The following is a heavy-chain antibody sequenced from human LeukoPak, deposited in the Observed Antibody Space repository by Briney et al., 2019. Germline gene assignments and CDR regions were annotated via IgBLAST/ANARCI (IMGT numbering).Heavy chain of an antibody. CDR3: ARSGKQNYFDY. D-gene: IGHD3-3*01. J-gene: IGHJ4*02. CDR1: GGTFSSYA. CDR2: IIPIFGTA. V-gene: IGHV1-69*05. Sequence: SVKVSYKASGGTFSSYAISWVRQAPAQGLEWMGRIIPIFGTANYAQKFQGRVTITTDESTSTAYMELSSLRSEDTAVYYCARSGKQNYFDYWGQGTLVTVSS.